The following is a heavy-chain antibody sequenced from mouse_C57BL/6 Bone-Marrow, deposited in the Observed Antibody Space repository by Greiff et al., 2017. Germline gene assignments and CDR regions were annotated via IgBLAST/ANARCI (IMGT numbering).Heavy chain of an antibody. Sequence: VQLQQPGAELVKPGASVTLSCKASGYTFTSYWMHWVKQRPGQGLEWIGMIHPNSGSTNYNENFKSKAILTVDKSSSTAYMQLSSLTSEDSAVYYCARRGHRDYWGQGTTLTVSS. CDR3: ARRGHRDY. V-gene: IGHV1-64*01. J-gene: IGHJ2*01. CDR2: IHPNSGST. CDR1: GYTFTSYW.